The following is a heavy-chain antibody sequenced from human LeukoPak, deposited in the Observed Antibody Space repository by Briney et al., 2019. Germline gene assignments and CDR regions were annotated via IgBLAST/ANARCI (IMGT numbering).Heavy chain of an antibody. J-gene: IGHJ4*02. V-gene: IGHV3-30*03. Sequence: PGGSLRLSCAASGFTFSSYGMHWVRQAPGKGLEWVAVISYDGSNKYYADSVKGRFTISRDNSKNTLYLQMNSLRAEDTAVYYCATLYDYVWGSYRYFDYWGQGTLVTVSS. CDR2: ISYDGSNK. D-gene: IGHD3-16*02. CDR1: GFTFSSYG. CDR3: ATLYDYVWGSYRYFDY.